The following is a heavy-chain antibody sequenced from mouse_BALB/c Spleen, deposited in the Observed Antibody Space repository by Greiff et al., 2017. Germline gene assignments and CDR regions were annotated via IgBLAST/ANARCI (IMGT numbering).Heavy chain of an antibody. CDR1: GYSITSDYA. CDR2: ISYSGST. CDR3: ASPTPLYYGSSWWYFDV. Sequence: VQLQQSGPGLVKPSQSLSLTCTVTGYSITSDYAWNWIRQFPGNKLEWMGYISYSGSTSYNPSLKSRISITRDTSKNQFFLQLNSVTTEDTATYYCASPTPLYYGSSWWYFDVWGAGTTVTVSS. D-gene: IGHD1-1*01. V-gene: IGHV3-2*02. J-gene: IGHJ1*01.